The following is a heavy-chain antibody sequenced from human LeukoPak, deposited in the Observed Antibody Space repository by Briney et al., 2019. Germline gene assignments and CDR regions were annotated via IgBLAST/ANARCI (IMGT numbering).Heavy chain of an antibody. V-gene: IGHV4-39*01. CDR2: IYYSGST. Sequence: SETLSLTCTVSGGSISSNSYYWGWLRQPPGKGLDWIGSIYYSGSTYYNPSLKSRVTISADTSKNQFSLKLSSVTAADTAMYYCARLPNSGSYLGHLDIWGQGTMVTVSS. CDR1: GGSISSNSYY. D-gene: IGHD1-26*01. CDR3: ARLPNSGSYLGHLDI. J-gene: IGHJ3*02.